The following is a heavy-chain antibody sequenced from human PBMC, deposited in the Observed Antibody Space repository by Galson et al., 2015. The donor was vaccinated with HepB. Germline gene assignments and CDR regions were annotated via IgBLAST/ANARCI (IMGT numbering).Heavy chain of an antibody. D-gene: IGHD5-18*01. CDR3: ARYSYDPYYYYAMDV. CDR1: GFTFSSYS. CDR2: ISSSSSYI. J-gene: IGHJ6*02. Sequence: SLRLSCAASGFTFSSYSMNWVRQAPGKGLEWVSSISSSSSYIYYADSVKGRFTISRDNAKNSLYLQMNSLRAEDTAVYYCARYSYDPYYYYAMDVWGQGTTVTVSS. V-gene: IGHV3-21*01.